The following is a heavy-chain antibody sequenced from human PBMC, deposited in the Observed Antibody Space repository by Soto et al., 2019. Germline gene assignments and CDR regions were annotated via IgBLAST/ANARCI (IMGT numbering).Heavy chain of an antibody. CDR2: ISSSSSYI. CDR3: ARDLIQMTYYDILTGYNDAFDI. J-gene: IGHJ3*02. D-gene: IGHD3-9*01. V-gene: IGHV3-21*01. CDR1: GFTFSSYS. Sequence: GGSLRLSCAASGFTFSSYSMNWVRQAPGKGLEWVSSISSSSSYIYYADSVKGRFTISRDNAKNSLYLQMNSLRAEDTAVYYCARDLIQMTYYDILTGYNDAFDIWGQGTMVTVSS.